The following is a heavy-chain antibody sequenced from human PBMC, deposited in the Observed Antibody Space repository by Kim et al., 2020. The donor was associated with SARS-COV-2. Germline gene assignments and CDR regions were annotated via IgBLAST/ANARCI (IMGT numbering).Heavy chain of an antibody. J-gene: IGHJ6*02. D-gene: IGHD3-22*01. CDR3: ARDYYDSSYYYYGMDV. Sequence: ASVKVSCKASGYTFTSYAMHWVRQAPGQRLEWMGWINAGNGNTKYSQKFQGRVTITRDTSASTAYMELSSLRSEDTAVYYCARDYYDSSYYYYGMDVWGQGTTVTVSS. V-gene: IGHV1-3*01. CDR1: GYTFTSYA. CDR2: INAGNGNT.